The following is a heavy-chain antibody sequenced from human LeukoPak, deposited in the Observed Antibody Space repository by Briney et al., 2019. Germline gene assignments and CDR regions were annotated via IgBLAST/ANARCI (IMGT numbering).Heavy chain of an antibody. CDR2: ISSSSSYI. V-gene: IGHV3-21*01. Sequence: GGSLRLSCAASGFTFSSYSMNWVRQAPGKGLEWVSSISSSSSYIYCADSVKGRLTISRDNAKNSLYLQMNSLRAEDTAVYYCARSHSMGGARTRAFDIGGQGTMGTVSS. CDR3: ARSHSMGGARTRAFDI. D-gene: IGHD3-16*01. J-gene: IGHJ3*02. CDR1: GFTFSSYS.